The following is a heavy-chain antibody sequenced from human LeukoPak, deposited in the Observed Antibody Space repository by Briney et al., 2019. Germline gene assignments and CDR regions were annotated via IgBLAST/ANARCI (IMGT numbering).Heavy chain of an antibody. V-gene: IGHV4-59*01. J-gene: IGHJ6*04. CDR3: ARDNGPYYYGMDV. CDR1: GGFISSYY. CDR2: IYYSGST. Sequence: SETLSLTCTVSGGFISSYYWSWIRQPPGQGLEWMGYIYYSGSTNYYPYLKSRVTISVDTSKNQFYLTLSSVTAADTAVYYCARDNGPYYYGMDVWGKGTMVTVSS.